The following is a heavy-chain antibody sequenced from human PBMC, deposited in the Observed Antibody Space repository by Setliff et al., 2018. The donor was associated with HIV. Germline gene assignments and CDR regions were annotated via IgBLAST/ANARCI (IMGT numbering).Heavy chain of an antibody. D-gene: IGHD3-16*01. CDR2: FDPEDGET. J-gene: IGHJ3*02. CDR1: GYTLTELS. V-gene: IGHV1-24*01. CDR3: AMGARGDPFDI. Sequence: ASVKVSCKVSGYTLTELSIHWVRQAPGKGLEWMGGFDPEDGETIYAQKFQGRVTMTEDTSTDTAYMELTSLRSEDTAVYYCAMGARGDPFDIWGQGTMVTVSS.